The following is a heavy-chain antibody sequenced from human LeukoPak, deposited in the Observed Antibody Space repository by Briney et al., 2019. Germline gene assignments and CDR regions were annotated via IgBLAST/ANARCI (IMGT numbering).Heavy chain of an antibody. V-gene: IGHV1-3*01. CDR2: INVGNGDT. J-gene: IGHJ4*02. CDR3: ARVLARTYLDF. D-gene: IGHD5-12*01. CDR1: GYTFTRFP. Sequence: ASVKVSCKASGYTFTRFPIHWVRQAPGQGLEWMGWINVGNGDTQYSRKFQGRVSLTRDTSASTAYMELSSLRSEDTAVYYCARVLARTYLDFWSQGTLVTVSS.